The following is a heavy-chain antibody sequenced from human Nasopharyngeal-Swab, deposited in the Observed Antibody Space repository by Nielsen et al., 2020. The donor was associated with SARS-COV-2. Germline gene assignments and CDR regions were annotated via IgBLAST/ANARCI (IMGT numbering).Heavy chain of an antibody. CDR3: ARAKVVVVAASDY. Sequence: WSRQPRGKGLEWVSAISGSGGSTYYADSVKGRFTISRDNSKNTLYLQMNSLRAEDTAVYYCARAKVVVVAASDYWGQGTLVTVSS. V-gene: IGHV3-23*01. J-gene: IGHJ4*02. CDR2: ISGSGGST. D-gene: IGHD2-15*01.